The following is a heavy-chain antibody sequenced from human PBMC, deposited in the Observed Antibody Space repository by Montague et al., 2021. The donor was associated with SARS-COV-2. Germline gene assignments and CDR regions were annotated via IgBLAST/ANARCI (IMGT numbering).Heavy chain of an antibody. D-gene: IGHD3-9*01. CDR2: IDWDDDK. Sequence: PALVTPTQTLTLTCTFSGFSLSTSGMCVSWIRQPPGKALEWLALIDWDDDKYYSTSLKTRLTISKDTSKNQVVLTMTNMGPVDTATYYCARISYDILTGYYYGMDVWGQGTTVTVSS. J-gene: IGHJ6*02. CDR3: ARISYDILTGYYYGMDV. CDR1: GFSLSTSGMC. V-gene: IGHV2-70*01.